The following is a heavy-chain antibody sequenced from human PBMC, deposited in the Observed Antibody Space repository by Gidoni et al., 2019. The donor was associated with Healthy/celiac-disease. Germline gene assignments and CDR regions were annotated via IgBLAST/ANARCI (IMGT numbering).Heavy chain of an antibody. CDR1: GFTFSSYA. D-gene: IGHD3-10*01. CDR2: ISYDGSNK. V-gene: IGHV3-30-3*01. Sequence: HVQLVESGGGVVQPGRSLRLSWAASGFTFSSYAMHWVRQAPGKGLEWVAVISYDGSNKYYADSVKGRFTISRDNSKNTLYLQMNSLRAEDTAVYYCARGNIGFGSLFDYWGQGTLVTVSS. J-gene: IGHJ4*02. CDR3: ARGNIGFGSLFDY.